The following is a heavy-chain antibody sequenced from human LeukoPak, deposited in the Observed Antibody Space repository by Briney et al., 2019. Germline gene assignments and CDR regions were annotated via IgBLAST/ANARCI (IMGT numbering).Heavy chain of an antibody. CDR1: GFTFSSYA. D-gene: IGHD5-24*01. CDR3: ARDLGMEMANNLDY. Sequence: PGGSLRLSCAASGFTFSSYAMHWVRQAPGKGLEWVAVISYDGSNKYYADSVKGRFTISRDNSKNTLYLQMNSLRAEDTAVYYCARDLGMEMANNLDYWGQGTLVTVSS. CDR2: ISYDGSNK. J-gene: IGHJ4*02. V-gene: IGHV3-30-3*01.